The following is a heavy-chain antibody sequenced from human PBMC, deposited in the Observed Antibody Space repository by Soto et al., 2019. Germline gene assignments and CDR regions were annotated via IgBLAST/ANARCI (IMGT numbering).Heavy chain of an antibody. CDR2: IYSGGST. V-gene: IGHV3-66*01. CDR3: ARDSRSGNYYDSSGYHFDY. Sequence: PGVSLRLSCAASGCTVISNYMSWARPAPGKGLEWVSVIYSGGSTYYADSVKGRFTISRDNSKNTLYLQMNSLRAEDTAVYYCARDSRSGNYYDSSGYHFDYWGQGTLVTVSS. J-gene: IGHJ4*02. D-gene: IGHD3-22*01. CDR1: GCTVISNY.